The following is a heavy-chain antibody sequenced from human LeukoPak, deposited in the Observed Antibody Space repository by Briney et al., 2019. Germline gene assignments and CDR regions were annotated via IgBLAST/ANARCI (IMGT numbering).Heavy chain of an antibody. V-gene: IGHV1-8*01. Sequence: WASVKVSCKASGYTFTSYDINWVRQATGQGLEWMGWMNPNSGNTGYAQKFQGRVTMTRDTSISTAYMELSRLRSDDTAVYYCARGYSSGWFDYWGQGTLVTVSS. CDR1: GYTFTSYD. CDR3: ARGYSSGWFDY. J-gene: IGHJ4*02. CDR2: MNPNSGNT. D-gene: IGHD6-19*01.